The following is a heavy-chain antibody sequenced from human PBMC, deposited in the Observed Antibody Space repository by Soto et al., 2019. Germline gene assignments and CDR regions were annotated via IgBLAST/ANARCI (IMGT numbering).Heavy chain of an antibody. D-gene: IGHD3-22*01. J-gene: IGHJ4*02. CDR2: ISGSGGST. Sequence: GGSLRLSCAASGFTFSSYAMSWVRQAPGKGLEWVSAISGSGGSTYYADSVKGRFTISRDNSKNTLYLQMNSLRAEDTAVYYCAKGDYYDSSGYYYSASPFDYWGQGTLVTVSS. CDR3: AKGDYYDSSGYYYSASPFDY. V-gene: IGHV3-23*01. CDR1: GFTFSSYA.